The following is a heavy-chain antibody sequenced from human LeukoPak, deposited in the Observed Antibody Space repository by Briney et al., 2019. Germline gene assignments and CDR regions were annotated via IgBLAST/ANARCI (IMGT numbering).Heavy chain of an antibody. V-gene: IGHV4-59*01. J-gene: IGHJ4*02. Sequence: SETLSLTCTVSGGPISSYYWSWIRQPPGKGLEWLGYIYYSGSTNYNPSLKSRVTISVDTSKNQFSLKLSSVTAADTAVYYCARGIRAAAGPYYFDYWGQGTLVTVSS. CDR1: GGPISSYY. CDR3: ARGIRAAAGPYYFDY. D-gene: IGHD6-13*01. CDR2: IYYSGST.